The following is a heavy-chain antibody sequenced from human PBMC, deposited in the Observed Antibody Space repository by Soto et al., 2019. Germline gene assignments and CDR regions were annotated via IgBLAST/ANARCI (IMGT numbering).Heavy chain of an antibody. CDR1: GFTFSDYA. V-gene: IGHV3-23*01. J-gene: IGHJ6*02. D-gene: IGHD6-6*01. Sequence: GGSLRLSCAASGFTFSDYAMSWVRQPPGKGLEWVSAISGSGGYTYYADAVRGRFTISRDNSKNTVFLQMNSLRAEDTAVYYCRQSSSSRPDFAYRMDVWGQGTTVTVSS. CDR3: RQSSSSRPDFAYRMDV. CDR2: ISGSGGYT.